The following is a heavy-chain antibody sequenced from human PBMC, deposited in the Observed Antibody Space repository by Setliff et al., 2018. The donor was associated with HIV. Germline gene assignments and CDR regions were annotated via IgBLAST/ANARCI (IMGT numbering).Heavy chain of an antibody. D-gene: IGHD6-13*01. V-gene: IGHV4-39*07. J-gene: IGHJ4*02. CDR3: ARVPIGADGASD. Sequence: SETLSLTCTVSGGSMTSSNYYWGWIRQSPGRGLEWIGSISSSGSTTYHPSLRSRVTVSAATSKNQFSLKLTSVTAADTAVYFCARVPIGADGASDWGQGTLVTVSS. CDR2: ISSSGST. CDR1: GGSMTSSNYY.